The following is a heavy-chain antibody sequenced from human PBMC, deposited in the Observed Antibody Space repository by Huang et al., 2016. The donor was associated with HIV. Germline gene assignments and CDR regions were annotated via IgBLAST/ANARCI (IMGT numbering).Heavy chain of an antibody. CDR2: ISSRSSNI. CDR3: ARVGGVAAGTFGTFDI. V-gene: IGHV3-21*01. J-gene: IGHJ3*02. D-gene: IGHD6-19*01. Sequence: EVQLVESGGGLVKPGGSLRLSCSASGFTFSSYSMNWVRQAPGKGLEWVSSISSRSSNIYDADSVKGRFTISRDNAKNSLYLQMNSLRAEDTAVYYCARVGGVAAGTFGTFDIWGQGTMVTVSS. CDR1: GFTFSSYS.